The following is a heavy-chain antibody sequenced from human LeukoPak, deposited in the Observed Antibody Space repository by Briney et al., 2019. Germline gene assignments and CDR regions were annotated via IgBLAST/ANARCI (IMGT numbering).Heavy chain of an antibody. J-gene: IGHJ4*02. V-gene: IGHV4-59*02. CDR2: IYNIGGT. CDR3: AREAVAGTFDY. D-gene: IGHD6-19*01. Sequence: PSETLSLTCSVSGGSVSRDYWSWIRQPPGKRLEWLGYIYNIGGTNYNPSLKSRVSISVDTSKNQSSLMLSSVTPADTAVYYCAREAVAGTFDYWGQGALVTVSS. CDR1: GGSVSRDY.